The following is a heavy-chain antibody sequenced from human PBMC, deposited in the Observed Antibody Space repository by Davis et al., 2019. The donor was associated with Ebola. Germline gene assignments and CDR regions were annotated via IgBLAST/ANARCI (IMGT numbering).Heavy chain of an antibody. Sequence: SETLSLTCAVYGGSFSGYYWGWIRQSPGKGLEWLGSIYYSGSTHYNPSLKSRVSISEDTSKNQFSLRLTSVTAADTAVYYCVSNWGRHNWGQGTLVTVSS. V-gene: IGHV4-34*01. CDR1: GGSFSGYY. CDR3: VSNWGRHN. D-gene: IGHD7-27*01. J-gene: IGHJ4*02. CDR2: IYYSGST.